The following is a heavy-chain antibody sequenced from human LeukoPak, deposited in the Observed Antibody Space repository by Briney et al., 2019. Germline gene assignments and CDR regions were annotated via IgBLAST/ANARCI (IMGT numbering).Heavy chain of an antibody. CDR3: AKDHRDNYGSFFPY. CDR1: GFTFSSNG. Sequence: GGSLRLSCAASGFTFSSNGMHRVRQAPGKGLEWVAFIRYDGRNKYYGDSVRGRFTISRDNSQNTLFLQMNSLRVEDTAVYYCAKDHRDNYGSFFPYWGQGILVTVPS. J-gene: IGHJ4*02. V-gene: IGHV3-30*02. D-gene: IGHD5-18*01. CDR2: IRYDGRNK.